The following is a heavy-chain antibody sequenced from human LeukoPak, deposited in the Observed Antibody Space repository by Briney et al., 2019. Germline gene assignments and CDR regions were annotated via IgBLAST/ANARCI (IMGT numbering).Heavy chain of an antibody. CDR1: GGSLSSGGYY. J-gene: IGHJ3*02. CDR3: ASPRRMKGAFDI. CDR2: IYHSGST. D-gene: IGHD2-8*01. V-gene: IGHV4-30-2*01. Sequence: PSQTLSLTCTVSGGSLSSGGYYWSWIRQPPGKGLEWIGYIYHSGSTYYNPSLKSRVTISVDRSKNQFSLKLSSVTAADTAVYYCASPRRMKGAFDIWGQGTMVTVSS.